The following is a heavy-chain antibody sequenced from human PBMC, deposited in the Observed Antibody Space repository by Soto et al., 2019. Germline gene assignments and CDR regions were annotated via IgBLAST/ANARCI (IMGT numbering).Heavy chain of an antibody. CDR2: IYYSGST. J-gene: IGHJ6*02. CDR1: VGSISSGGYY. CDR3: ARVPAYNRAYEIQLWHYRMDV. D-gene: IGHD5-18*01. Sequence: SETLSLTCTVSVGSISSGGYYWSWIRQHPGKGLEWIGYIYYSGSTYYNPSLKSRVTISVDTSKNQFSLKLSSVTAADTAVYYCARVPAYNRAYEIQLWHYRMDVWGQGTTVTVSS. V-gene: IGHV4-31*03.